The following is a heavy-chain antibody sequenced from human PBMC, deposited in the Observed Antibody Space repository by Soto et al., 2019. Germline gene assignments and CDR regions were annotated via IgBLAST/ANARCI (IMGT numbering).Heavy chain of an antibody. V-gene: IGHV3-30*18. J-gene: IGHJ4*02. CDR3: AKGSTAMTYFDY. CDR1: GFTFSSYG. CDR2: ISYDGSNK. Sequence: QVQLVESGGGVVQPGRSLRLSCAASGFTFSSYGMHWVRQAPGKGLEWVAVISYDGSNKYYADSVKGRFTISRDNSKNTLYLEMKSLRAEDKGVYYCAKGSTAMTYFDYWGQGTLVTVSS. D-gene: IGHD5-18*01.